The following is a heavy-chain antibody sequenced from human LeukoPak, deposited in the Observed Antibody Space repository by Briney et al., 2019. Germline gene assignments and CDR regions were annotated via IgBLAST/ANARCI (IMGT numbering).Heavy chain of an antibody. D-gene: IGHD6-6*01. V-gene: IGHV4-4*07. J-gene: IGHJ6*02. CDR3: ARDGSIAARRGYYYYGMDV. Sequence: SETLSLTCTVPGGSISSYYWSWIRQPAGKGLEWIGRIYTSGSTNYNPSLKSRVTMSVGTSKNQFSLKLSSVTAADTAVYYCARDGSIAARRGYYYYGMDVWGQGTTVTVSS. CDR1: GGSISSYY. CDR2: IYTSGST.